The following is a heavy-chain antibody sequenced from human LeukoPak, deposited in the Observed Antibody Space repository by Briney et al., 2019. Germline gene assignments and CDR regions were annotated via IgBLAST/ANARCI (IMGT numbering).Heavy chain of an antibody. J-gene: IGHJ4*02. D-gene: IGHD3-10*01. CDR2: IYHSGST. V-gene: IGHV4-38-2*02. Sequence: PSETLSLTCTVSGYSISSGYYWGWIRQPPGKGLEWIGSIYHSGSTYYNPSLKSRVTISVDTSKNQFSLKLSSVTAADTAVYYCARDSGFGELPVDYWGQGTLVTVSS. CDR1: GYSISSGYY. CDR3: ARDSGFGELPVDY.